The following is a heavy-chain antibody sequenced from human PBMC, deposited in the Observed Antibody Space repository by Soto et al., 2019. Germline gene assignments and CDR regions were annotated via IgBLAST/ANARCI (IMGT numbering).Heavy chain of an antibody. CDR2: ISGAGDST. D-gene: IGHD4-17*01. Sequence: EVQLLESGGGLVQPGGSLRLSCAVSGFTFSSDAMNWVRQAPGKGPEWVSFISGAGDSTYYADSVKGRSTSSRDNSRNTLYLQMNSLRAEDTAIYYCSKRAGDGYLDYWGQGTLVTVSS. CDR1: GFTFSSDA. CDR3: SKRAGDGYLDY. V-gene: IGHV3-23*01. J-gene: IGHJ4*02.